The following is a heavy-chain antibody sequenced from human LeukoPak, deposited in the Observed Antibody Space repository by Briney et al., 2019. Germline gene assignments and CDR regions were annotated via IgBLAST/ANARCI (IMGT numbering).Heavy chain of an antibody. D-gene: IGHD5-12*01. Sequence: PGGSLRLSCAASGFTFSSYSMNWVRQAPGEGLEWVSSISSSRRYIYYADSVKGRFTISRDNAKNSLYLQRNSLRAEDTAVYYCARDSGYGLAFDYWGQGTLVTVSS. CDR3: ARDSGYGLAFDY. CDR1: GFTFSSYS. CDR2: ISSSRRYI. V-gene: IGHV3-21*01. J-gene: IGHJ4*02.